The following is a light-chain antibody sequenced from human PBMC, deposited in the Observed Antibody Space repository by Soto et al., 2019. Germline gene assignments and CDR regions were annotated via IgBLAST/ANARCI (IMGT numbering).Light chain of an antibody. J-gene: IGLJ1*01. CDR1: SSNIGNNY. V-gene: IGLV1-51*02. CDR3: GTWDSSLSAGV. Sequence: QSVLTQPPSVSAAPGQKVTISCSGSSSNIGNNYVSWYQQLPGSAPKVLIYETDKRPSGIPDRFSGSKSGTSATLGITGLQTGDEVDYYCGTWDSSLSAGVFGTGTKVTVL. CDR2: ETD.